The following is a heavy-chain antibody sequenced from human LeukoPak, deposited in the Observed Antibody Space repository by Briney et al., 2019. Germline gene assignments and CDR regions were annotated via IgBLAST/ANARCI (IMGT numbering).Heavy chain of an antibody. CDR1: GFTFSSYG. Sequence: GGSLRLSCAASGFTFSSYGMHWVRQAPGKGLEWVAVMWYDGSNKYYAGSVKGRFTISRDNSENTLYLQMNSLRAEDTAVYYCARDETTGVLHFDCWGQGTLVTVSS. V-gene: IGHV3-33*01. D-gene: IGHD4-11*01. J-gene: IGHJ4*02. CDR2: MWYDGSNK. CDR3: ARDETTGVLHFDC.